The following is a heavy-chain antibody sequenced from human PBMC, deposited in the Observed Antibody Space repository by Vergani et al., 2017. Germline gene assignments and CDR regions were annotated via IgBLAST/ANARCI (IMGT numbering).Heavy chain of an antibody. CDR2: ISSSGSTI. Sequence: EVQLVESGGGLVQPGGSLRLSCAASGFTFSSYSMNWVRQAPGKGLEWVSYISSSGSTIYYADSVKGRFTISRDNAKNSLYLQMNSLRAEDTAVYYCAREGGYCSGGSCYSYYYYYGMDVWGQGTTVTVSS. CDR3: AREGGYCSGGSCYSYYYYYGMDV. V-gene: IGHV3-48*04. CDR1: GFTFSSYS. D-gene: IGHD2-15*01. J-gene: IGHJ6*02.